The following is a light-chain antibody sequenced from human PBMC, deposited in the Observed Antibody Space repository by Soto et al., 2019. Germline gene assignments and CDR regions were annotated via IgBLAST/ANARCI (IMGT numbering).Light chain of an antibody. Sequence: DIQMTQSPSSVSASVGDRVTISCRASQNIGSRLAWYQQKPGKAPHLLIYAASVLQSGVPSRFGGSGYGKDFTLTISSLQPEDFATYYCQQGNSFPLTFGGGTKVEIK. CDR2: AAS. CDR3: QQGNSFPLT. V-gene: IGKV1-12*01. CDR1: QNIGSR. J-gene: IGKJ4*01.